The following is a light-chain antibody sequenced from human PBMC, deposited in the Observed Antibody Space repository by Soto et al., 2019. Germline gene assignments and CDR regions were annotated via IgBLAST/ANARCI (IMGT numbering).Light chain of an antibody. Sequence: EIVLTQSPATLSLSPGERATLSCRASQSVSSSLAWYQQKPGQAPRLLIYDASNRATGIPARFSGSGSGTAFTLTISSLVPEDFAVYYCQQRSNWQVTFGGGTKVEIK. J-gene: IGKJ4*01. CDR2: DAS. V-gene: IGKV3-11*01. CDR3: QQRSNWQVT. CDR1: QSVSSS.